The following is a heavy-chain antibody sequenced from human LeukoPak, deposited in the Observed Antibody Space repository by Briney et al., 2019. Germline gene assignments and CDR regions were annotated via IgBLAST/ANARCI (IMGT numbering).Heavy chain of an antibody. Sequence: QSGGSLRLSCAASGFTFSSYAMSWVRQAPGKGLEWVSAISGSGGSTYYADSVKGRFTISRDNATNSLYLQMNSLRAEDAAVYYCARKGGPLGPPFDSWGQGTLVTVSS. CDR3: ARKGGPLGPPFDS. J-gene: IGHJ4*02. D-gene: IGHD7-27*01. CDR2: ISGSGGST. V-gene: IGHV3-23*01. CDR1: GFTFSSYA.